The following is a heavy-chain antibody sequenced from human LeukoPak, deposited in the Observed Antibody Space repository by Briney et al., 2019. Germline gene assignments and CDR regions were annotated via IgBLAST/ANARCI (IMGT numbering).Heavy chain of an antibody. Sequence: GSLRLSCATSGFIFSSYSMNWVRQAPGKGLVWVAYISSGGSTIYYADSVRGRFIISRDNSKNTLYLQMNSLRAEDTAVYYCAKYAGMLYRGDYFDYWGQGTLVTVSS. D-gene: IGHD2-8*01. CDR1: GFIFSSYS. CDR3: AKYAGMLYRGDYFDY. J-gene: IGHJ4*02. CDR2: ISSGGSTI. V-gene: IGHV3-48*01.